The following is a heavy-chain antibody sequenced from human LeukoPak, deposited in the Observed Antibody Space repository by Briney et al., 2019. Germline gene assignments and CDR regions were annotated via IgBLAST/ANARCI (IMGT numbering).Heavy chain of an antibody. J-gene: IGHJ6*03. V-gene: IGHV3-7*01. CDR3: ARVYDFWSGYYTNDYMDV. Sequence: GGSLRLSCAASGFTFSSYWMSWVRQAPGKGLEWVANIKQDGSEKYYVDSVKGRFTISGDNAKNSLYLQMNSLRAEDTAVYYCARVYDFWSGYYTNDYMDVWGKGTTVTVSS. CDR2: IKQDGSEK. CDR1: GFTFSSYW. D-gene: IGHD3-3*01.